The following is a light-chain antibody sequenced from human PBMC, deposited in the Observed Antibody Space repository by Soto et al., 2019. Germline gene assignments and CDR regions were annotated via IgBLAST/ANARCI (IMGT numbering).Light chain of an antibody. CDR1: HAISIY. CDR2: DAS. J-gene: IGKJ2*01. V-gene: IGKV1-33*01. Sequence: DIQMTQSPSSLSASVGDRVTITCQASHAISIYLKWYHQKPGKAPKLLIYDASNLETGVPSRFSGSGSGTDFTFTISSLQPEDIATYYCQQYDNPPYTFGQGTKLEIK. CDR3: QQYDNPPYT.